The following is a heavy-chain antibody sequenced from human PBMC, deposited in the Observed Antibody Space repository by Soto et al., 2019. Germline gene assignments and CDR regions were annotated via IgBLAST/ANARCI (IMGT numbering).Heavy chain of an antibody. J-gene: IGHJ3*02. CDR1: GFTLSSYD. D-gene: IGHD3-9*01. V-gene: IGHV3-23*01. CDR3: AKDRGDNAGYPAFDI. CDR2: IRGSGGAT. Sequence: EVQLLECAGDLVQPGRSLRLSCAASGFTLSSYDMGWVRQAPGRGLEWISLIRGSGGATFHADSVEGRLTISRDIFKNTLYLQMNSLRAEDSAVYYCAKDRGDNAGYPAFDIWGQGTMVTVSS.